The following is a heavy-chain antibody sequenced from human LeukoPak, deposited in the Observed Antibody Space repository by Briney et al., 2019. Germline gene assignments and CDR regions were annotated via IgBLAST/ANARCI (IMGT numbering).Heavy chain of an antibody. CDR3: ARAPYYYGSGSYSYYFDY. Sequence: SETLSLTCAVYGGSFSGYYWSWIRQPPGKGLEWIGETNHSGSTNYNPSLESRVTISVDTSKNQFSLKLSSVTAADTAAYYCARAPYYYGSGSYSYYFDYWGQGTLVTVSS. CDR2: TNHSGST. J-gene: IGHJ4*02. CDR1: GGSFSGYY. D-gene: IGHD3-10*01. V-gene: IGHV4-34*01.